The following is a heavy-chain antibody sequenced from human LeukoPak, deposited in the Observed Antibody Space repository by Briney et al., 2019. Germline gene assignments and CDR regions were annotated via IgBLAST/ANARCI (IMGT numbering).Heavy chain of an antibody. V-gene: IGHV1-69*01. D-gene: IGHD3-3*01. CDR2: IIPIFGTA. CDR1: GGTFSSYA. J-gene: IGHJ6*03. CDR3: ARANGFWSGSPWYMDV. Sequence: GASVKVSCKASGGTFSSYAISWVRQAPGQGLEWMGGIIPIFGTANYAQKFQGRVTITADESTSTAYMELSSLRSEDTAVYYCARANGFWSGSPWYMDVWGKGTTVTVSS.